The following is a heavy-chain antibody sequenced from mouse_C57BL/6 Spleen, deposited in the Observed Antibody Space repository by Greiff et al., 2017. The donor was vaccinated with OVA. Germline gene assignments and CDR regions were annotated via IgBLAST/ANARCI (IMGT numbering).Heavy chain of an antibody. V-gene: IGHV1-54*01. D-gene: IGHD2-2*01. J-gene: IGHJ4*01. CDR3: ARGVIYAMDY. Sequence: QVQLQQSGAELVRPGTSVKVSCKASGYAFTNYLIEWVKQRPGQGLEWIGVINPGSGGTNYNEKFKGKATLTADKYSSTAYMQLSSLTSEDSAVYFCARGVIYAMDYWGQGPSVPVSS. CDR1: GYAFTNYL. CDR2: INPGSGGT.